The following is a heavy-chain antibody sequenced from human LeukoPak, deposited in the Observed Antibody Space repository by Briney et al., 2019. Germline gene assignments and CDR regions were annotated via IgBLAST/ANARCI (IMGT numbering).Heavy chain of an antibody. J-gene: IGHJ3*02. V-gene: IGHV1-58*01. CDR3: ATASAQYDSSGYVVRGFDI. CDR2: IVVGSGNT. Sequence: ASVKVSCKASGFTFTSSAVQWVRQARGQRLEWIGWIVVGSGNTNYAQKFQERVTITRDMSTSTAYMELSSLRSEDTAVYYCATASAQYDSSGYVVRGFDIWGQGTMVTVSS. D-gene: IGHD3-22*01. CDR1: GFTFTSSA.